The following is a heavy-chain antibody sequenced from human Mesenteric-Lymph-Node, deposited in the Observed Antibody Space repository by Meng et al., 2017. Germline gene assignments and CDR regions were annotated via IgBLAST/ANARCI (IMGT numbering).Heavy chain of an antibody. J-gene: IGHJ4*01. D-gene: IGHD3-22*01. V-gene: IGHV1-18*01. CDR3: ARVTMIGYFDY. CDR2: ISGHNGNT. CDR1: DYIFTSYG. Sequence: QVQLVQSREEVKKLGASVKLSCKASDYIFTSYGLSWVRQAPGQGLEWMGWISGHNGNTKYAQQFQGRVNMTTDTSTSTAYMELRSLRADDTAVYYCARVTMIGYFDYWGQGTLVTVSS.